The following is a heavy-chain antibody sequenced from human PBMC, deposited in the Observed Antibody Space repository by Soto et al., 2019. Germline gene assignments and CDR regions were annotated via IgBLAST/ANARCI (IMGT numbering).Heavy chain of an antibody. CDR3: ARGPITMVRGVIRYYYYYMDV. V-gene: IGHV4-31*03. Sequence: PSETLSLTCTVSGGSISSGGYYWSWIRQHPGKGLEWIGYIYYSGSTYYNPSLKSRVTISVDTSKNQFSLKLSSVTAADTAVYYCARGPITMVRGVIRYYYYYMDVWGKGTKVTVSS. CDR2: IYYSGST. J-gene: IGHJ6*03. CDR1: GGSISSGGYY. D-gene: IGHD3-10*01.